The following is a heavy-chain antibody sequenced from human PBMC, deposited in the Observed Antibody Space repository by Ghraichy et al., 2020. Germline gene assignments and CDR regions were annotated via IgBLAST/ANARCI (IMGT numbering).Heavy chain of an antibody. Sequence: GESLNISCAASGFTFNLYWMHWVRQAPGKGLVWVSRISRDGSTATYADSVRGRFTISIDNAKNMVYLQMNDVRVDETAVYYYGSDNWGSIDYWGQGALVTVSS. CDR2: ISRDGSTA. CDR1: GFTFNLYW. D-gene: IGHD7-27*01. CDR3: GSDNWGSIDY. J-gene: IGHJ4*02. V-gene: IGHV3-74*03.